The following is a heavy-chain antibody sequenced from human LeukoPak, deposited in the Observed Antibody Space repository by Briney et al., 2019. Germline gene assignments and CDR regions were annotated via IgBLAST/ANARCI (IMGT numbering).Heavy chain of an antibody. CDR1: GFTFSSYG. V-gene: IGHV3-30*02. D-gene: IGHD3-10*01. J-gene: IGHJ4*02. CDR3: AKRGPGSPESGKYYFDY. Sequence: GGSLRLSCGASGFTFSSYGMHWVRQAPGRGLQWVAFIRSDGINRYYADSVKGRFTISRDNSKNTLSLQMNSLRAEDTAVYYCAKRGPGSPESGKYYFDYWGQGTLVTVSS. CDR2: IRSDGINR.